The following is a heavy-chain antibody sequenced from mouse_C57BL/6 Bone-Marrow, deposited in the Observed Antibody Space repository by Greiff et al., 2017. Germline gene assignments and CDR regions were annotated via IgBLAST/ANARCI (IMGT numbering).Heavy chain of an antibody. D-gene: IGHD2-1*01. CDR1: GFTFSSYA. J-gene: IGHJ2*01. CDR3: ARDLLYYGNSYYFDY. V-gene: IGHV5-4*01. CDR2: ISDGGSYT. Sequence: EVHLVESGGGLVKPGGSLKLSCAASGFTFSSYAMSWVRQTPEKRLEWVATISDGGSYTYYPDNVKGRFTISRDNAKNNLYLQMSHLKSEDTAMYYCARDLLYYGNSYYFDYWGQGTTLTVSS.